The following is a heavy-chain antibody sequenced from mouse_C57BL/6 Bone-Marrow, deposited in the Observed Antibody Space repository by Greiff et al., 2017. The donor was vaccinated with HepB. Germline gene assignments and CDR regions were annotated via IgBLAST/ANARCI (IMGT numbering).Heavy chain of an antibody. CDR3: ARHDYDYGAPWFAY. V-gene: IGHV1-62-2*01. Sequence: LVESGAELVKPGASVKLSCKASGYTFTEYTIHWVKQRSGQGLEWIGWFYPGSGSIKYNEKFKDKATLTADKSSSTVYMELSRLTSEDSAVYSCARHDYDYGAPWFAYWGQGTLVTVSA. D-gene: IGHD2-4*01. CDR2: FYPGSGSI. J-gene: IGHJ3*01. CDR1: GYTFTEYT.